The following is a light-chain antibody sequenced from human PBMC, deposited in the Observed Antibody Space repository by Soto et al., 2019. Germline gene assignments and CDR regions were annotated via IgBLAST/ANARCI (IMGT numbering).Light chain of an antibody. V-gene: IGKV1-39*01. CDR2: AAS. Sequence: DIQMTQSPSSLSASVGDRVTITCQASQSISSYLNWYQQKPGKAPKLLIYAASSLRSGVPSRFSGSGSGTDFTLTISSLQPEDFATYYCQQSYSTPPTFGQGTKVDIK. CDR3: QQSYSTPPT. CDR1: QSISSY. J-gene: IGKJ1*01.